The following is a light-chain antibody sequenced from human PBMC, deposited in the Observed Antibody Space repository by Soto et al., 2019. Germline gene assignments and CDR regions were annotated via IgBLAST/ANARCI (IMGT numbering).Light chain of an antibody. V-gene: IGKV3-20*01. CDR3: HYYDDSPLCP. CDR2: GAS. J-gene: IGKJ3*01. CDR1: QSVYSRF. Sequence: EIVLTQSPGTLSLSPGERATFSCRASQSVYSRFLAWYQQKTGQAPRLLIYGASSRATGIPDRFSGSGSGTDFALTISRMEPEEFAVYYCHYYDDSPLCPFRPGTKQDIK.